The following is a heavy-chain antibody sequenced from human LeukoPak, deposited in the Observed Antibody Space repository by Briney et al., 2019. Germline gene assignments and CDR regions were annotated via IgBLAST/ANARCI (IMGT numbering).Heavy chain of an antibody. CDR3: ARDVVGASCGFDY. CDR2: IGADNANT. D-gene: IGHD1-26*01. V-gene: IGHV1-18*01. Sequence: ASVKVSCKASGYPFTSNGISWVRQAPGQGLEWMGWIGADNANTKYAQKLQGRVTMTADTSTTTVYMELRSPRSDDTAVYYCARDVVGASCGFDYWGQGTLVTVSS. J-gene: IGHJ4*02. CDR1: GYPFTSNG.